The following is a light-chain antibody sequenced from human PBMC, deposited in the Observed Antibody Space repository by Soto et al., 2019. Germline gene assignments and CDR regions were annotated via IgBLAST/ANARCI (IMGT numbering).Light chain of an antibody. CDR1: QSVTTY. CDR2: DAS. CDR3: QQRSNWPPVIT. Sequence: EIVMTQFPATLSVSPGERATLSCRASQSVTTYLAWYQQKPGQAPRLLIYDASTRAAGIPARFSGSGSGTDFTLTISSLEPEDFGVYYCQQRSNWPPVITFGQGTRLEIK. V-gene: IGKV3-11*01. J-gene: IGKJ5*01.